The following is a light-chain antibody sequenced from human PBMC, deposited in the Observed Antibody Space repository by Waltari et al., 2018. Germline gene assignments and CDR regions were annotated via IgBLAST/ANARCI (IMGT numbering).Light chain of an antibody. CDR3: GTWDNNLSALV. J-gene: IGLJ2*01. V-gene: IGLV1-51*02. Sequence: QSVLTQPPSVSAAPGQKVTISCSGSTSNIGNNYVSWYQQLPGAAPKVFIYETEKRPSGIPDRFPGSKSGTSASLGITGLQTGDEAAYYCGTWDNNLSALVFGGGTRLTVL. CDR2: ETE. CDR1: TSNIGNNY.